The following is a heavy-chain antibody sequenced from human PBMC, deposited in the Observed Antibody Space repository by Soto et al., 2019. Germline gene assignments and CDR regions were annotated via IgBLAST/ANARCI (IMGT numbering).Heavy chain of an antibody. J-gene: IGHJ4*02. CDR1: GFTFRSYA. CDR3: ARSRNTPFDY. V-gene: IGHV3-23*01. Sequence: GGSLRLSCAASGFTFRSYAMSWVRQAPGKGLEWVSGISDSDGSTYYADSVKGRFTISRDDSKNTLYLQMNSLRAEDTAVFYCARSRNTPFDYWGQGTLVTVSS. CDR2: ISDSDGST. D-gene: IGHD5-18*01.